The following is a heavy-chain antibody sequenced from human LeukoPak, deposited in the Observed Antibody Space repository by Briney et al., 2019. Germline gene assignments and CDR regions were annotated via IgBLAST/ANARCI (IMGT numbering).Heavy chain of an antibody. CDR2: IYYSGST. D-gene: IGHD3-10*01. CDR3: ARGPGVFHFDY. CDR1: GGSISSYY. V-gene: IGHV4-59*01. Sequence: SETLSLTCTVSGGSISSYYWSWIRQPPGKGLEWIGYIYYSGSTNYNPSLKSRVTISVDTSKNQFSLKLSSVTAADTAVYYCARGPGVFHFDYWGQGTLVTVSS. J-gene: IGHJ4*02.